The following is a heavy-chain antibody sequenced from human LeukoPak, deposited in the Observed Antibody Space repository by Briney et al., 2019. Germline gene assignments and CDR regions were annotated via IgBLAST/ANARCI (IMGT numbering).Heavy chain of an antibody. J-gene: IGHJ4*02. CDR2: IIPIFGKA. V-gene: IGHV1-69*13. D-gene: IGHD4-23*01. CDR1: GGTFSSYA. CDR3: ARGWLAETTVVTPYNY. Sequence: SVKVSCKASGGTFSSYAISWVRQAPGQGLEWMGGIIPIFGKANYAQKFQDRVAITAVESMSTVYMELSSLRSEDTAVYYCARGWLAETTVVTPYNYWGQGTLVTASS.